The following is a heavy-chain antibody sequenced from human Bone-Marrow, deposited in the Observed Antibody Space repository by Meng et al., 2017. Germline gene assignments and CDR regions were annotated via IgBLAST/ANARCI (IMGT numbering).Heavy chain of an antibody. CDR2: MNPNSGNT. J-gene: IGHJ5*02. V-gene: IGHV1-8*03. D-gene: IGHD6-19*01. CDR3: ARARGGPSSGWLVWFDP. Sequence: HEQLLQPGAEATTRGASVMVSCKASGCTFTSYSINRVRPAAGQGLDWMVWMNPNSGNTGYAQKFQGRVTITSNTSITTAYMELSSLRSEDTAVDYCARARGGPSSGWLVWFDPWGQGTLVTVSS. CDR1: GCTFTSYS.